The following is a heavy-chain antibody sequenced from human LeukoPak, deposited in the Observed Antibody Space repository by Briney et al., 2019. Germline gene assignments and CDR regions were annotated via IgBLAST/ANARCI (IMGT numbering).Heavy chain of an antibody. CDR3: ARGGYSGTYYFDY. CDR1: GLTFSTYG. J-gene: IGHJ4*02. Sequence: PGRSLRLSCAASGLTFSTYGMHWVRQAPGKGLEWVAVVWYDGTNIHYVDSVKGRFTISRDNSKSTLYLQMNSLTAEDTAVYYCARGGYSGTYYFDYWGQGTLVTVSS. CDR2: VWYDGTNI. V-gene: IGHV3-33*08. D-gene: IGHD1-26*01.